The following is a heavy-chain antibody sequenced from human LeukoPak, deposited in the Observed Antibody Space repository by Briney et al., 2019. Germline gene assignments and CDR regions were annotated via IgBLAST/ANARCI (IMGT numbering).Heavy chain of an antibody. CDR2: IYHSGST. CDR1: GGSISNYY. D-gene: IGHD5-18*01. V-gene: IGHV4-38-2*02. Sequence: SETLSLTCTVSGGSISNYYWGWIRQPPGKGLEWIGSIYHSGSTYYNPSLKSRVTISVDTSKNQFSLKLSSVTAADTAVYYCASCTGKGDTAMGYYYYYMDVWGKGTTVTVSS. J-gene: IGHJ6*03. CDR3: ASCTGKGDTAMGYYYYYMDV.